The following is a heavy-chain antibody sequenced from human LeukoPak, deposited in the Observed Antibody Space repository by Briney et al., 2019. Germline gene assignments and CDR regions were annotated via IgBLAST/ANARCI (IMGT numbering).Heavy chain of an antibody. CDR1: GYTFTSYG. J-gene: IGHJ4*02. CDR2: ISVYNGNT. V-gene: IGHV1-18*01. D-gene: IGHD3-22*01. Sequence: VASVKVSCKASGYTFTSYGISWVRQAPGQGLEWMGWISVYNGNTNNAQKLQGRVTMTTDTSTSTAYMELRSLRSDDTAVYYCARVYNYYDTSGYYLGNYFDHWGRGTLVTVSS. CDR3: ARVYNYYDTSGYYLGNYFDH.